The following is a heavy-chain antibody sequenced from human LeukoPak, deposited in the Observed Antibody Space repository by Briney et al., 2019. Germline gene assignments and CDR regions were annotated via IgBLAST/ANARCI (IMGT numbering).Heavy chain of an antibody. V-gene: IGHV3-7*04. CDR1: GFTFSNFW. CDR3: ARGDAFSGDH. J-gene: IGHJ4*02. CDR2: IHPEGNEK. Sequence: GGSLGLSCAVSGFTFSNFWMSWVRQAPGRGLEWVANIHPEGNEKYHVESVKGRFTISRDNAKNSLFLQMNGLRVEDTAVYYRARGDAFSGDHWGQGTLVTVSS.